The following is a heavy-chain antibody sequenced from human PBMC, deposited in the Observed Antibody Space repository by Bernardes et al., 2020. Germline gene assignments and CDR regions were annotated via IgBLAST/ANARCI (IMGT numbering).Heavy chain of an antibody. J-gene: IGHJ4*02. D-gene: IGHD2-15*01. CDR1: GFTFSSYW. CDR3: ARDSSGRYCSGGSCSPPRY. CDR2: IKQDGSEK. V-gene: IGHV3-7*01. Sequence: GSLRLSCAASGFTFSSYWMSWVRQAPGKGLEWVANIKQDGSEKYYVDSVKGRFTISRDNAKNSLYLQMNSLRAEDTAVYYCARDSSGRYCSGGSCSPPRYWGQGTLVTVSS.